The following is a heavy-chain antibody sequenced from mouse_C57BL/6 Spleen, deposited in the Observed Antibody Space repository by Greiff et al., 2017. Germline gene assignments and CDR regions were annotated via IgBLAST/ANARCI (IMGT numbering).Heavy chain of an antibody. J-gene: IGHJ1*03. CDR3: ARQEYKGYFDV. Sequence: EVKLMESGGDLVKPGGSLKLSCAASGFTFSSYGMSWVRQTPDKRLEWVATISSGGSYTYYPDSVKGRFTISRDNAKNTLYLQMSSLKSEDTAMYYCARQEYKGYFDVWGTGTTVTVSS. D-gene: IGHD1-3*01. V-gene: IGHV5-6*01. CDR2: ISSGGSYT. CDR1: GFTFSSYG.